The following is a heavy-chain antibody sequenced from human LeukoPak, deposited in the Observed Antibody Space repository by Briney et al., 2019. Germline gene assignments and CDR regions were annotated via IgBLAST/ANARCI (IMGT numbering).Heavy chain of an antibody. CDR3: AKNPPAGDFDY. V-gene: IGHV1-46*01. D-gene: IGHD2-2*01. Sequence: GASVKVSCKASGYTFTSYGISWVRQAPGQGLEWMGIINPSGGSTSYAQKFQGRVTMTRDTSTSTVYMELSSLRSEDTAVYYCAKNPPAGDFDYWGQGTLVTVSS. J-gene: IGHJ4*02. CDR1: GYTFTSYG. CDR2: INPSGGST.